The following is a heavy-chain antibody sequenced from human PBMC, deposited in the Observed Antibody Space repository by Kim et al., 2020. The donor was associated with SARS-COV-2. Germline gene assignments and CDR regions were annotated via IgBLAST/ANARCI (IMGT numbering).Heavy chain of an antibody. D-gene: IGHD2-15*01. V-gene: IGHV3-11*01. CDR2: ISSSGRAT. CDR1: GFTFGDHY. J-gene: IGHJ6*01. CDR3: ARHSGVVLSTEFSYYAVDG. Sequence: GGSLRLSCATSGFTFGDHYMTWIRQAPGKGLEWLSYISSSGRATYYKDSVRGRFTISRDNARDTLYLQMNSLRAEDTAVYYCARHSGVVLSTEFSYYAVDGWGQGTTVTVSS.